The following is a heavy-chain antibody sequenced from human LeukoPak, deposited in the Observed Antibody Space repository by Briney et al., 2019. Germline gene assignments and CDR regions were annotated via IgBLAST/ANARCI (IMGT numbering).Heavy chain of an antibody. V-gene: IGHV4-59*01. Sequence: SETLYLTCTVSGGSLVSYYWTWIRQPPGKGLEWIGYIYYSGSTNYNPSLKSRVTISLDTSKNQFSLKLSSVTAADTAVYYCARIAVSSGWGYFDYWGQGTLVTASS. D-gene: IGHD6-19*01. CDR3: ARIAVSSGWGYFDY. CDR1: GGSLVSYY. CDR2: IYYSGST. J-gene: IGHJ4*02.